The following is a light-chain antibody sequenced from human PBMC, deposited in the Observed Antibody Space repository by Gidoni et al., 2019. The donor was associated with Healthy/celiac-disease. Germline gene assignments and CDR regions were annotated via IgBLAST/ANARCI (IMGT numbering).Light chain of an antibody. Sequence: DIQMTQSPSSLSASVGDRVTITCRASQGISNSLAWYQQKPGKAPKLLLYAASRLESGVPSRFSDSGSGTDYTLTISSLQPEDFATYYCQQYYSTPPMITFGPGTKVDIK. CDR2: AAS. CDR3: QQYYSTPPMIT. V-gene: IGKV1-NL1*01. CDR1: QGISNS. J-gene: IGKJ3*01.